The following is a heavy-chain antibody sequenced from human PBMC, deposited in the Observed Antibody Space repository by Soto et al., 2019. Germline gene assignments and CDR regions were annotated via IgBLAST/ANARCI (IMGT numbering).Heavy chain of an antibody. D-gene: IGHD6-19*01. J-gene: IGHJ6*02. CDR1: GFTVSNAW. CDR2: IKRKTDGGTT. V-gene: IGHV3-15*01. Sequence: PGGSLRLSCAASGFTVSNAWMSWVRQAPGKGLEWVGRIKRKTDGGTTDYVAPVKGRFTIPRDDSKNTLYLQMNSLETEDTAVYYCTTGSSGLYGLDVWGQGTTVTVSS. CDR3: TTGSSGLYGLDV.